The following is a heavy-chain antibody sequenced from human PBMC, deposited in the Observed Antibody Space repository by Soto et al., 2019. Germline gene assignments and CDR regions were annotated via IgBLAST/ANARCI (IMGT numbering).Heavy chain of an antibody. CDR3: ASGTSPVTVY. Sequence: DVHLVESGGGLAQPGGSLRLSCAASGFTFSSYEMNWVRQAPGKGLEWISYITSSGSTTYYADSVKGRFTISRDNAKNSLYLQMNSLRSDDTAVYYCASGTSPVTVYWGQGTLVTVSS. CDR1: GFTFSSYE. CDR2: ITSSGSTT. D-gene: IGHD3-16*02. V-gene: IGHV3-48*03. J-gene: IGHJ4*02.